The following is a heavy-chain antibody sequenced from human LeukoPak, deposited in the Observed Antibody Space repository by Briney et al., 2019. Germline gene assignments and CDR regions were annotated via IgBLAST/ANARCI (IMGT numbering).Heavy chain of an antibody. CDR2: ISGSGGIT. CDR1: GFTFSSYA. Sequence: GGSLRLSCAASGFTFSSYAMSWVRQAPGKGLEWVSAISGSGGITYFADSVKGRFTISRDNSKNTLYLQMNSLRAEDTAVYYCAKDTDYQTHPYSFDYWGQGTLVTVSS. CDR3: AKDTDYQTHPYSFDY. V-gene: IGHV3-23*01. J-gene: IGHJ4*02. D-gene: IGHD3-16*01.